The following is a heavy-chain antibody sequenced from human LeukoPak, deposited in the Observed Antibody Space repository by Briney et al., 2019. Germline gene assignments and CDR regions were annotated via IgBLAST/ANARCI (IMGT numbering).Heavy chain of an antibody. D-gene: IGHD3-22*01. CDR3: AKARREGMLTLIIVARIFDY. CDR2: ISASGDST. CDR1: RFSFKNYA. Sequence: GGSLRLSCAASRFSFKNYAMGWVRQVPGKGLEWVSIISASGDSTYYEDSVKGRFTISRDNSKNTVSLQMNTLRVEDTAVYYCAKARREGMLTLIIVARIFDYWGQGTLVTVSS. V-gene: IGHV3-23*01. J-gene: IGHJ4*02.